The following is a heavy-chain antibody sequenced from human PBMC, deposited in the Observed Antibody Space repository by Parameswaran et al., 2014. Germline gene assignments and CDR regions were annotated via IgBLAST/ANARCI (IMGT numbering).Heavy chain of an antibody. D-gene: IGHD1-7*01. V-gene: IGHV3-74*01. J-gene: IGHJ6*03. CDR2: INSDGSST. Sequence: WIRQPPGKGLVWVSRINSDGSSTSYADSVKGRFTISRDNAKNTLYLQMNSLRAEDTAVYYCAREAWNYLGYYYYYMDVWGKGTTVTVSS. CDR3: AREAWNYLGYYYYYMDV.